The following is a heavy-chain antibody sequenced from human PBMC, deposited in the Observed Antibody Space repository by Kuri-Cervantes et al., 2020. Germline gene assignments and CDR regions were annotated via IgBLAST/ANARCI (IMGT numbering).Heavy chain of an antibody. CDR1: GFTFSSYD. J-gene: IGHJ4*02. CDR2: IGTAGDT. Sequence: LSLTCAASGFTFSSYDMHWVRQATGKGLEWVSAIGTAGDTYYPGSVKGRFTISRENAKNSLYLQMNSLRAEDTAVYYCASSRVYDYIWGSYRHAPGFDYWGQGTLVTVSS. V-gene: IGHV3-13*01. D-gene: IGHD3-16*02. CDR3: ASSRVYDYIWGSYRHAPGFDY.